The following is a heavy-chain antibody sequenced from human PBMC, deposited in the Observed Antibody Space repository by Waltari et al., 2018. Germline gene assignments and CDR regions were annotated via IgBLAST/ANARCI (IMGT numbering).Heavy chain of an antibody. CDR1: GYTFTGYY. CDR3: ARETRGASFDY. J-gene: IGHJ4*02. D-gene: IGHD3-10*01. Sequence: QVQLVQSGAEVKKPGASVKVSCKASGYTFTGYYMHWVRQAPGQGLEWMGWINPNRGGTNYAQKFQGRVTMTRDTSISTAYMELSRLRSDDTAVYYCARETRGASFDYWGQGTLVTVSS. V-gene: IGHV1-2*02. CDR2: INPNRGGT.